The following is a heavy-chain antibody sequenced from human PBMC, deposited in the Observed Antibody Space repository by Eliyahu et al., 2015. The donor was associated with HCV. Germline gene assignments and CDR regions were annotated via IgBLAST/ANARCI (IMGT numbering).Heavy chain of an antibody. CDR3: ARLKGGDYVWGSLRTPGWFDP. Sequence: QLQLQESGPGLVKPSETLSLTCIVSGDSISSSXYYWXXIRXPPGKGXXCIGNIYYSGSTYYNPSLRSRVTISVDTSKNQFSLKLSSVTAADTAVYYCARLKGGDYVWGSLRTPGWFDPWGQGTLVTVSS. V-gene: IGHV4-39*01. D-gene: IGHD3-16*01. CDR1: GDSISSSXYY. CDR2: IYYSGST. J-gene: IGHJ5*02.